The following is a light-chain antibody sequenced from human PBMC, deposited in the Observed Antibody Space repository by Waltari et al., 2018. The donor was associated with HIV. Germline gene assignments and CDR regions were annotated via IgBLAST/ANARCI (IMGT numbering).Light chain of an antibody. J-gene: IGKJ1*01. V-gene: IGKV4-1*01. Sequence: DIVMTQSPDSLAVSLGERATINCKSSQSLLYSTKNQTFLAWYQQKPGQPPKLLIYWASVRGSGVPDRFSASGSETDFTLTINSLQAEDVALYYCQQYYHTLWTFGRGTKVEIK. CDR3: QQYYHTLWT. CDR2: WAS. CDR1: QSLLYSTKNQTF.